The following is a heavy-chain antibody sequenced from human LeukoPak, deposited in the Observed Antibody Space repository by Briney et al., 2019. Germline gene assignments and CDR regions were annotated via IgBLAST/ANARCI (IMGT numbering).Heavy chain of an antibody. CDR3: ARNRYSSSWYYFDY. CDR2: IYYSGST. V-gene: IGHV4-59*01. CDR1: GGSISSYY. Sequence: SETLSLTCTVSGGSISSYYWSWIRQPPGKGLEWIGYIYYSGSTNYNPSLESRVTISVDTSKNQFSLKLSSVTAADTAVYYCARNRYSSSWYYFDYWGQGTLVTVSS. D-gene: IGHD6-13*01. J-gene: IGHJ4*02.